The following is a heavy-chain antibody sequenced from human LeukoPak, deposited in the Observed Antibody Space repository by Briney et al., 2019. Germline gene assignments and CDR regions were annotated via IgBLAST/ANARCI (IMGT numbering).Heavy chain of an antibody. CDR3: ATGYCSGGSCYSDAFDI. J-gene: IGHJ3*02. Sequence: SPTLSLTYAISGDSVSINSAAWNWLRQSPSRGLEWLGRTYYRSKWYNDYAVSVKSRITINPDTSKNQFSLQLNSVTPEDTAVYYCATGYCSGGSCYSDAFDIWGQGTMVTVSS. CDR2: TYYRSKWYN. CDR1: GDSVSINSAA. D-gene: IGHD2-15*01. V-gene: IGHV6-1*01.